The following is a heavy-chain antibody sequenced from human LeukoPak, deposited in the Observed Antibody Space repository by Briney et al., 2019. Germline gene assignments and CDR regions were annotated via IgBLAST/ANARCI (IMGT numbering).Heavy chain of an antibody. V-gene: IGHV1-18*04. Sequence: GESLKISCKGSGYSFTSYWIGWVRQAPGQGLEWMGWISAYNGNTNYAQKLQGRVTMTTDTSTSTAYMELSRLRSDDTAVYYCARVHAWGEVGAFDIWGQGTMVTVSS. J-gene: IGHJ3*02. CDR2: ISAYNGNT. D-gene: IGHD3-16*01. CDR3: ARVHAWGEVGAFDI. CDR1: GYSFTSYW.